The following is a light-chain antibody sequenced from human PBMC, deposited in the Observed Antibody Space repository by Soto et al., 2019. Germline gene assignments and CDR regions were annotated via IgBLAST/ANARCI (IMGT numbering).Light chain of an antibody. J-gene: IGKJ1*01. Sequence: DIQMTQSPSTLSSSVGDRVTITFRASQSISSWLAWYQQKPGKAPKLLIYKASSLESGVPSRFSGSGSGTESTLTISSLQPDDFATYYCQQYNSYSAFGQGTKVDIK. V-gene: IGKV1-5*03. CDR1: QSISSW. CDR2: KAS. CDR3: QQYNSYSA.